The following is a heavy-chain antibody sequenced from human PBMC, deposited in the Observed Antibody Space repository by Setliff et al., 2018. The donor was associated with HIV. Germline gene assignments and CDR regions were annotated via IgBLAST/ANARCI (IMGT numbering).Heavy chain of an antibody. D-gene: IGHD3-3*01. CDR2: VSYDGSRT. CDR1: GFTFSTFA. V-gene: IGHV3-30*01. CDR3: ARHHIIWSGYSPQYNWFDP. J-gene: IGHJ5*02. Sequence: GGSLRLSCVASGFTFSTFAMHWVRQAPGKGLEWVSVVSYDGSRTHYADSVKGRFTISRDNSKNTVYLQVNSLRPEDTAVYYCARHHIIWSGYSPQYNWFDPWGQGTLVTVSS.